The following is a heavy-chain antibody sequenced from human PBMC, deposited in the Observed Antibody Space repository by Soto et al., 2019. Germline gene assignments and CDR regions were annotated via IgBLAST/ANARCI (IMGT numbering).Heavy chain of an antibody. CDR3: LRVAGYSGDDFDNWFDP. J-gene: IGHJ5*02. Sequence: ASVQVSCKASGYPFCSYGISSGRQAPGQGLERKGWISAYNGKTNYAQKPQGRVTMTTDTSTSTAYMELRSLRSDDTAVYYCLRVAGYSGDDFDNWFDPWGQGSLVTVS. CDR2: ISAYNGKT. D-gene: IGHD5-12*01. V-gene: IGHV1-18*01. CDR1: GYPFCSYG.